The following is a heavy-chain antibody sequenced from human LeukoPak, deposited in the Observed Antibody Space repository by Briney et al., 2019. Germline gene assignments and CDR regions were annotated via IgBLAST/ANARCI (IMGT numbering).Heavy chain of an antibody. CDR2: INWNGGGT. J-gene: IGHJ6*02. V-gene: IGHV3-9*01. CDR3: AKHMRATNTYSFFGLDV. CDR1: GFTFKDYG. Sequence: GRSLRLSRPPSGFTFKDYGMHWVRQPPGKGLEWVSSINWNGGGTDYADSVKGRFTISRDNAKNSLYLQLSSLRPEDTALYYCAKHMRATNTYSFFGLDVWGQGTTVTVSS. D-gene: IGHD1-26*01.